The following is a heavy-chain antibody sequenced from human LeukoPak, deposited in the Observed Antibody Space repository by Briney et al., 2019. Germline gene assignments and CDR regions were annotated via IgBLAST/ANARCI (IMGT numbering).Heavy chain of an antibody. CDR3: AGDSGEQWLTYYFDY. D-gene: IGHD6-19*01. CDR2: ILPIFGTR. Sequence: SVNVSCKASGGTFSSYAFSWVRQAPGQGLEWMGGILPIFGTRDYARRDQGRVTITADESTSTEYMELSSLTSEDTAIDYCAGDSGEQWLTYYFDYWGQGTLVTVSS. V-gene: IGHV1-69*13. CDR1: GGTFSSYA. J-gene: IGHJ4*02.